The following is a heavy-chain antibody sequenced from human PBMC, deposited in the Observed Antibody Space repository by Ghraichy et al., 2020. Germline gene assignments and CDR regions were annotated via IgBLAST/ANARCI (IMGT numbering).Heavy chain of an antibody. V-gene: IGHV1-8*01. D-gene: IGHD6-13*01. CDR2: MNPNSGNT. Sequence: ASVKVSCKASGYTFTSYDINWVRQATGQGLEWMGWMNPNSGNTGYAQKFQGRVTMTRNTSISTAYMELSSLRSEDTAVYYCARGYGDSSSWYSGAYYYYGMDVWGQGTTVTVSS. J-gene: IGHJ6*02. CDR1: GYTFTSYD. CDR3: ARGYGDSSSWYSGAYYYYGMDV.